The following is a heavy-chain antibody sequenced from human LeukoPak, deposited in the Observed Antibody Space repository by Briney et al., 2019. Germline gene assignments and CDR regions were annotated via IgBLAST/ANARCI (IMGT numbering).Heavy chain of an antibody. CDR1: GFTFSNYE. V-gene: IGHV3-48*03. D-gene: IGHD2-2*01. CDR3: ATSGXFVLPNAITGNWYMDV. J-gene: IGHJ6*03. CDR2: ISSTGSTI. Sequence: GGSLRLSCAASGFTFSNYEMNWVRQAPGKGLEGVSYISSTGSTIYYADSVKGRFTISRNNAQNSLFLQMNSLRAEDTAVYFCATSGXFVLPNAITGNWYMDVWGRGTSVTVSS.